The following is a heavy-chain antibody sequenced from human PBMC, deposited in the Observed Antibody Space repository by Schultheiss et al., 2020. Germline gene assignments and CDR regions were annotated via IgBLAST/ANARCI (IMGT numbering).Heavy chain of an antibody. Sequence: GGSLRLSCAASGFTFSSYGMHWVRQAPGKGLEWVAVIWNDGSNRNYADSVKGRFTISRDNSKNTLYLQMNSLRPEDTAVYFCAKDKSRGYYGSGTYGWLDSWGQGTLVTVSS. V-gene: IGHV3-33*06. D-gene: IGHD3-10*01. CDR2: IWNDGSNR. CDR1: GFTFSSYG. J-gene: IGHJ5*01. CDR3: AKDKSRGYYGSGTYGWLDS.